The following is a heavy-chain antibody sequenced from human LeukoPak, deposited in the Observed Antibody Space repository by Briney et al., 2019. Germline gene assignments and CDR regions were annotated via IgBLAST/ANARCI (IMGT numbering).Heavy chain of an antibody. D-gene: IGHD6-6*01. CDR1: GGTFSSYA. V-gene: IGHV1-69*05. Sequence: GASVKVSCKASGGTFSSYAISWVRQAPGQGLEWMGGIIPIFGTANYAQKFQGRVTITTDESTSTAYTELSSLRSEDTAVYYCASGIAARDAFDIWGQGTMVTVSS. J-gene: IGHJ3*02. CDR2: IIPIFGTA. CDR3: ASGIAARDAFDI.